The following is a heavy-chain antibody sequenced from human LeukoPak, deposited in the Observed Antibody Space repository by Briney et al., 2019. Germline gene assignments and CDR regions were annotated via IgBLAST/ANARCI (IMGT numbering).Heavy chain of an antibody. CDR2: INHSGST. CDR3: ARHRWSRFFPGYMDV. D-gene: IGHD3-3*01. V-gene: IGHV4-34*01. Sequence: SETLSLTCAVYGGSFSGYYWSWIRQPPGKGLEWIGEINHSGSTNYNPSLKSRVTISVDTSKNQFSLKLSSVTAADTAVYYCARHRWSRFFPGYMDVWGKGTTVTISS. CDR1: GGSFSGYY. J-gene: IGHJ6*03.